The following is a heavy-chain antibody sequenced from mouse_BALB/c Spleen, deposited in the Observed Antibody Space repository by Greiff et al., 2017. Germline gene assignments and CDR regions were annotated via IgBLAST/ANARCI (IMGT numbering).Heavy chain of an antibody. CDR2: ISDGGSYT. V-gene: IGHV5-4*02. CDR1: GFTFSDYY. Sequence: EVMLVESGGGLVKPGGSLKLSCAASGFTFSDYYMYWVRQTPEKRLEWVATISDGGSYTYYPDSVKGRFTISRDNAKNNLYLQMSSLKSEDTAMYYCARGSAWFAYWGQGTLVTVSA. J-gene: IGHJ3*01. CDR3: ARGSAWFAY.